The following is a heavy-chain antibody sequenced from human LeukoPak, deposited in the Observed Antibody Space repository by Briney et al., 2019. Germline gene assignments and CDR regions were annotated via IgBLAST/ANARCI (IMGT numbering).Heavy chain of an antibody. J-gene: IGHJ6*02. V-gene: IGHV3-30*18. CDR3: AKGVVAATNAAYYGMDV. Sequence: GGSLRLSCAASGFTFSNYGMHWVRQAPGKGLEWVAVISYAESDKYYADSVKGRFTISRDNSKNTLYLQMNSLRPEDTAVYYCAKGVVAATNAAYYGMDVWGQGTTVTVSS. CDR2: ISYAESDK. CDR1: GFTFSNYG. D-gene: IGHD2-15*01.